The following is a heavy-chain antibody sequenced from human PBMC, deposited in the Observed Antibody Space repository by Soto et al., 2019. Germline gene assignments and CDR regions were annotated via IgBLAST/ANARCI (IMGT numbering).Heavy chain of an antibody. Sequence: EVRLLESGGGLAQPGGSRRLSCAASGFTFSSSAMNWVRQAPGKGLEWVSSIRVGGGDTFYADSVRGRFTVSRDISRNTRYLQMNSLRAEDRAIYYWAKCSVGTVRTSGWCNWFDPWGQGTLVTVSS. D-gene: IGHD6-19*01. CDR1: GFTFSSSA. CDR3: AKCSVGTVRTSGWCNWFDP. V-gene: IGHV3-23*01. CDR2: IRVGGGDT. J-gene: IGHJ5*02.